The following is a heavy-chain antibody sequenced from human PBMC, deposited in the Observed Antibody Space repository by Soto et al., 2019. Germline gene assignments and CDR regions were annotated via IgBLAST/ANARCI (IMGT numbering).Heavy chain of an antibody. CDR1: GYTFTSYG. CDR3: ARGGYCTRTRRYRDYYRGMDV. V-gene: IGHV1-18*04. D-gene: IGHD2-2*01. J-gene: IGHJ6*02. CDR2: ISGYSGNT. Sequence: ASVKVSCKASGYTFTSYGISWVRQAPGQGLEWMGWISGYSGNTNYEQKFQGRASMTTDTSTSTAYMELRSLRSDDTAVYYCARGGYCTRTRRYRDYYRGMDVWGQGTTVTVSS.